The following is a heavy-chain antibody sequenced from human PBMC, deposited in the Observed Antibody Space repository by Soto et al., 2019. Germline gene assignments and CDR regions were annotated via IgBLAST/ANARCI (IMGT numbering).Heavy chain of an antibody. D-gene: IGHD6-19*01. CDR3: ARDRIEPGIAVAGTYYYYYGMDV. V-gene: IGHV3-30-3*01. J-gene: IGHJ6*02. CDR2: ISYDGSNK. Sequence: GGSLRLSCAASGFTFSSYAMHWVRQAPGKGLEWVAVISYDGSNKYYADSVKGRFTISRDNSKNTLYLQMNSLRAEDTAVYYCARDRIEPGIAVAGTYYYYYGMDVWGQGTTVTVSS. CDR1: GFTFSSYA.